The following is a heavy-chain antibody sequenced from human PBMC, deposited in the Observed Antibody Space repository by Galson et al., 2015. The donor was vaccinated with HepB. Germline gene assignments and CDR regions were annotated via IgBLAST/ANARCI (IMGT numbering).Heavy chain of an antibody. V-gene: IGHV5-10-1*01. D-gene: IGHD3-16*01. Sequence: QSGAEVKKPGESLRISCKGSGYSFTSYWISWVRQMPGKGLEWMGRIDPSDSYTNYSPSFQGHVTISADKSISTAYLQWSSLKASDTAMYYCARRPRHGIGAHGGWFDPWGQGTLVTVSS. CDR1: GYSFTSYW. CDR3: ARRPRHGIGAHGGWFDP. J-gene: IGHJ5*02. CDR2: IDPSDSYT.